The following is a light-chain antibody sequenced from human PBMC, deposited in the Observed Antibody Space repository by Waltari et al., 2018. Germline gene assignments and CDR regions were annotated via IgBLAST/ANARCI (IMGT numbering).Light chain of an antibody. V-gene: IGLV2-14*01. CDR2: GVT. J-gene: IGLJ1*01. CDR1: DVYYYTS. CDR3: CSYTTSATPYV. Sequence: QSALTQPAFVSGSPGQSITISCTGTDVYYYTSVPWYQQHPGQAPQPLIYGVTHRPSGVSSRFSGSKSGSTASLTISGLRAEDDADYYCCSYTTSATPYVFGTGTKVAVL.